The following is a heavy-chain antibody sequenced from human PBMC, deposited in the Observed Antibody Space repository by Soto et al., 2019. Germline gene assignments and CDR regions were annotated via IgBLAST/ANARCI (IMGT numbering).Heavy chain of an antibody. CDR3: AKDRHEARPEYYFDY. V-gene: IGHV3-23*01. CDR2: ISGSGGST. D-gene: IGHD6-6*01. Sequence: EVQLLEAGGGLVQPGGSLRLSCAASGFTFSSYAMSWVRQAPGKGLEWVSDISGSGGSTYYADSVKGRFTISRDNSKNTLYLQMNSLSAEDTAVYYCAKDRHEARPEYYFDYWGQGTLVTVSS. CDR1: GFTFSSYA. J-gene: IGHJ4*02.